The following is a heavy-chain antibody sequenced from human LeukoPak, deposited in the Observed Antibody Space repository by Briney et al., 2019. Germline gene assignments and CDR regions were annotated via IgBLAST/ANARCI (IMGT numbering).Heavy chain of an antibody. Sequence: SETLSLTCTVSGGSISSYYWSWIRQPPGKGLEWIGYIYYSGSTNYNPSLKSRVTISVDTSKNQFSLKLSSVTAADTAVYHCARATKLLWFGELLEKGSYYFDYWGQGTLVTVSS. CDR2: IYYSGST. CDR3: ARATKLLWFGELLEKGSYYFDY. CDR1: GGSISSYY. J-gene: IGHJ4*02. D-gene: IGHD3-10*01. V-gene: IGHV4-59*01.